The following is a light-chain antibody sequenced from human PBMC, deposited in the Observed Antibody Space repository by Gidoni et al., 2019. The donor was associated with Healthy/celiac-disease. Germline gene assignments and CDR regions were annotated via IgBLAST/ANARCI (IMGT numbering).Light chain of an antibody. V-gene: IGLV1-40*01. CDR3: QSYDSSLSVV. Sequence: QSVLTHPPSVSRAPGQRVTISCTGTSSNIGAGYDVHWYQQLPGTAPKLLIYGNSNRPSGVPDRFSGSKSGTSASLAITGLQAEDEADYYCQSYDSSLSVVFGGGTKLTVL. J-gene: IGLJ2*01. CDR1: SSNIGAGYD. CDR2: GNS.